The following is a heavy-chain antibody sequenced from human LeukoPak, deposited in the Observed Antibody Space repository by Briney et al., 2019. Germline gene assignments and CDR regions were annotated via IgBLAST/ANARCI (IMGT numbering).Heavy chain of an antibody. D-gene: IGHD3-22*01. CDR3: ARVRYYDSRGYHDH. V-gene: IGHV3-11*06. CDR1: GFTFSDDS. J-gene: IGHJ4*01. CDR2: ISSSSSYT. Sequence: GGCPSPSCAPSGFTFSDDSMSWIRQAPGKGLEWVSYISSSSSYTNYADSVKGRFTISRDNAKNSLYLQMNSLRAEDTAVYYCARVRYYDSRGYHDHWG.